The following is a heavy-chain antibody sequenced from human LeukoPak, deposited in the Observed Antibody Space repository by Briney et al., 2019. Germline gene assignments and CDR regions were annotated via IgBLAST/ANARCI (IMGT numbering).Heavy chain of an antibody. CDR1: GFTFTNYA. CDR2: LSGNGNTI. J-gene: IGHJ4*02. Sequence: GGSLRLSCAASGFTFTNYAMTWVRQAPGKGLECVSALSGNGNTIYYADSVKGRFTISRDNSKNTLSLQMNSLRAEDTAVYYCAKALYGGHDYWGQGTLVTVSS. V-gene: IGHV3-23*01. D-gene: IGHD4-23*01. CDR3: AKALYGGHDY.